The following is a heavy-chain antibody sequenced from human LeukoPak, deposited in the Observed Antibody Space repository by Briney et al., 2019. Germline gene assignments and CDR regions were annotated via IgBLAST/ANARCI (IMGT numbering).Heavy chain of an antibody. V-gene: IGHV3-43*02. Sequence: PGGSLRLSCAASGCTFDDYAMHWVRQAPGKGLEWVSLISGDGGSTYYADSAKGRFTISRDNSKNSLYLQMNSLRTEDTALYYCAKDISGSYYFYYYYMDVWGKGTTVTVSS. D-gene: IGHD1-26*01. CDR1: GCTFDDYA. CDR2: ISGDGGST. J-gene: IGHJ6*03. CDR3: AKDISGSYYFYYYYMDV.